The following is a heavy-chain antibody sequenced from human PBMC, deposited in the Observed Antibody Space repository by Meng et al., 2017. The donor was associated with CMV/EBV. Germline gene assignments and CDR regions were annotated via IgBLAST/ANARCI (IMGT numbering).Heavy chain of an antibody. CDR2: ISSSGSTI. Sequence: GESLKISCAASGFTFSSYEMNWVRQAPGKGLEWVSYISSSGSTIYYADSVKGRFTISSDNAKNSLYLQMNSLRAEDTAVYYCARADGVYSSSWYWFDPWGQGTLVTVSS. CDR1: GFTFSSYE. D-gene: IGHD6-13*01. J-gene: IGHJ5*02. CDR3: ARADGVYSSSWYWFDP. V-gene: IGHV3-48*03.